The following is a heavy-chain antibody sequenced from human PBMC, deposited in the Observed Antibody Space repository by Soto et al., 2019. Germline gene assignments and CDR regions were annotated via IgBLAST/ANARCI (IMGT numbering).Heavy chain of an antibody. CDR2: FTPLFGST. D-gene: IGHD3-10*01. Sequence: SVKVSCNTSARPLSNSAINWLRLAPGQGHEWMGSFTPLFGSTSCAQNFQDRVTISADTSTSTAYIQLSRLTSEHTAMYFCARGRVRGVKVERHCDSWGQGTLVTVAS. V-gene: IGHV1-69*06. CDR3: ARGRVRGVKVERHCDS. CDR1: ARPLSNSA. J-gene: IGHJ4*02.